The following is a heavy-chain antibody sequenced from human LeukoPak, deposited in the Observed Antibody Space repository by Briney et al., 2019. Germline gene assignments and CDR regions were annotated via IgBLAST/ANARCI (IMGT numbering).Heavy chain of an antibody. V-gene: IGHV3-48*01. CDR1: GFNFSSYS. D-gene: IGHD3-22*01. CDR3: ARRDCDSIKCRGSNWFDP. CDR2: ISNSGTNI. Sequence: GGSLRLSCAASGFNFSSYSMNWVRQAPGKGLEWVSYISNSGTNIYYADSVKGRFTISRDNAKNSLYLQMNSLRAEDTAVYYCARRDCDSIKCRGSNWFDPWGQGTLVSVSS. J-gene: IGHJ5*02.